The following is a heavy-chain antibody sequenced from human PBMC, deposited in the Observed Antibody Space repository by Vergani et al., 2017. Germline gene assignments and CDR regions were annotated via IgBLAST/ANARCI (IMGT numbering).Heavy chain of an antibody. Sequence: QLQLQESGPGLVKPSETLSLTCTVSGGSISSSSYYWSWIRQPPGKGLEWIGEINHSGSTNYNPSLKSRVTISVDTSKNQFSLKLSSVTAADTAVYYCARVGAQTTVTTNSFNWFDPWGQGTLVTVSS. V-gene: IGHV4-39*07. CDR1: GGSISSSSYY. D-gene: IGHD4-17*01. CDR3: ARVGAQTTVTTNSFNWFDP. J-gene: IGHJ5*02. CDR2: INHSGST.